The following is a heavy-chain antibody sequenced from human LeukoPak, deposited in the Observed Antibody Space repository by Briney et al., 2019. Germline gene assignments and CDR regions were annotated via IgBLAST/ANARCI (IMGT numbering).Heavy chain of an antibody. CDR2: NRSASSTI. Sequence: ASLRLSCTAFSGYCMNWVRQGPGKGLEWVAYNRSASSTIYYADSVEGRFTISRDNAQNSLNLQMNSLRAQDTAVYYCAREGVGYGYFGYMDVWGKGTTVTVSS. D-gene: IGHD5-18*01. J-gene: IGHJ6*03. CDR1: SGYC. CDR3: AREGVGYGYFGYMDV. V-gene: IGHV3-48*04.